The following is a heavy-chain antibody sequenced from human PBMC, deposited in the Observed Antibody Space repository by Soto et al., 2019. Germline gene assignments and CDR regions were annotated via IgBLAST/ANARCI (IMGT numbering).Heavy chain of an antibody. D-gene: IGHD2-15*01. CDR3: AKGIATGQLDP. CDR1: GYTFTRYT. CDR2: INPDNGNT. Sequence: ASVKVSCKASGYTFTRYTMSWVRQAPGQRLEWMGWINPDNGNTKSSQKFQDRVIITRDTSASTAYMDLSSLRSEDTAVYYCAKGIATGQLDPWGQGTLVTVSS. V-gene: IGHV1-3*01. J-gene: IGHJ5*02.